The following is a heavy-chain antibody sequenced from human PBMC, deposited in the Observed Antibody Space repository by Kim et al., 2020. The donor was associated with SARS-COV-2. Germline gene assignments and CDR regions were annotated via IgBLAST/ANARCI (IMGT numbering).Heavy chain of an antibody. Sequence: ADSVKGRFTISRDNSKNTLYLQMNSLRAEDTAVYYCAPIPTIVGALRDYWGQGTLVTVSS. V-gene: IGHV3-23*01. D-gene: IGHD1-26*01. J-gene: IGHJ4*02. CDR3: APIPTIVGALRDY.